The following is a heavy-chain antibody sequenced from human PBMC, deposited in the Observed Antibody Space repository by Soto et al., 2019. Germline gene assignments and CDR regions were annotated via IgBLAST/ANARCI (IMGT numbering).Heavy chain of an antibody. V-gene: IGHV4-61*08. D-gene: IGHD2-2*01. CDR3: VRDSTAFLFDY. CDR2: IYHSGRT. J-gene: IGHJ4*02. CDR1: GGSVIGGGFY. Sequence: SETLSVTCTVSGGSVIGGGFYWSWIRQPPGKGLEWIGYIYHSGRTSYNPSLKSRVTMSVDTSKNQFSLNLSSVTAADTAVYYCVRDSTAFLFDYWGQGALVTVSS.